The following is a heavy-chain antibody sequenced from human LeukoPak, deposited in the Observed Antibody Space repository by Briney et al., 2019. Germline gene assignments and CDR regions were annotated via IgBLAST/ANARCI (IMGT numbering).Heavy chain of an antibody. CDR2: ISSGSSTI. D-gene: IGHD3-3*01. CDR3: ARYERGAQITIFGAVPWGIDY. Sequence: GGSLRLSCAASGFTFSDYYMSWIRQAPGKGLEWVSYISSGSSTIYYADSVKGRFTVSRDNGKKSLYLHMNSLRAEDTAMYYWARYERGAQITIFGAVPWGIDYWGQGTLVTVS. CDR1: GFTFSDYY. V-gene: IGHV3-11*04. J-gene: IGHJ4*02.